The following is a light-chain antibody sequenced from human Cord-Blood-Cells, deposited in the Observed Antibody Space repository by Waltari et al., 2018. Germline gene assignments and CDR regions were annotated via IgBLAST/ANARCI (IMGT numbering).Light chain of an antibody. J-gene: IGLJ2*01. V-gene: IGLV3-19*01. Sequence: SSELTPDPAVCVALGQTVCITSQGASVRRYYASSYQQKPGQDPVLVIYGKNNRPSGITDRFSGSSSGNTASLTITGAQAEDEADYYCNSRDSSGNHVVFGGGTKLTVL. CDR1: SVRRYY. CDR2: GKN. CDR3: NSRDSSGNHVV.